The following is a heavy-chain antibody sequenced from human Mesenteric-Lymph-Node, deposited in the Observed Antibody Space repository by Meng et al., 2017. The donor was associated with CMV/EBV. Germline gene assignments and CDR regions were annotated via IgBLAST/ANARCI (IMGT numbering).Heavy chain of an antibody. CDR3: AKGSVRWFLEWLSLDY. V-gene: IGHV3-43D*03. CDR1: GFTFDDFA. Sequence: GGSLRLSCAASGFTFDDFAMHWVRQAPGKGLEWVSLISWDGSNAYYADSVKGRFTISRDNSKNSLYLQMNSLRVDDAAFYYCAKGSVRWFLEWLSLDYWGRGTPVTVSS. CDR2: ISWDGSNA. D-gene: IGHD3-3*01. J-gene: IGHJ4*02.